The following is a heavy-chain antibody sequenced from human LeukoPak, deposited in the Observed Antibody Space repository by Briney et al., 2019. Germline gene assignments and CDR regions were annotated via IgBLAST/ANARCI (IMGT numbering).Heavy chain of an antibody. V-gene: IGHV3-7*03. CDR3: AKTTVTSPELY. Sequence: QSGGSLRLSCAASGFTFSTYWMTWVRQAPGKGLEWVANIKQDGGEKFYVDSVKGRFTISRDNSKNTLYLQMNSLRAEDTAVYYCAKTTVTSPELYWGQGTLVTVSS. CDR2: IKQDGGEK. D-gene: IGHD4-17*01. CDR1: GFTFSTYW. J-gene: IGHJ4*02.